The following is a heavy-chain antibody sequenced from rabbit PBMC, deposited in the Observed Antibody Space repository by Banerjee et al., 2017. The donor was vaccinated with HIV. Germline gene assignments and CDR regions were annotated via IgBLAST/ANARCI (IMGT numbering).Heavy chain of an antibody. CDR2: INSSSGNT. CDR1: GFSFSNGYV. D-gene: IGHD4-2*01. CDR3: ARDSAGREDFNL. Sequence: QEQLEESGGDLVKPEGSLTLTCTASGFSFSNGYVMSWVRQAPGKGLEWIACINSSSGNTVYATWAKGRFTISKTSSTTVTLQMTSLTVADTATYFCARDSAGREDFNLWGQGTLVTVS. J-gene: IGHJ4*01. V-gene: IGHV1S45*01.